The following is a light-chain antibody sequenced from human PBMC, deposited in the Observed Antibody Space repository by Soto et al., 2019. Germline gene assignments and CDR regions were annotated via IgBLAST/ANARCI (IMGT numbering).Light chain of an antibody. Sequence: DIHMTQSPSSLSASVGDRVTITCRASQNFKKFLNWYQQRPGKAPSALIHATSTLQNGVSSRFSGSGSDTDFTLTITSPQPEDFATYFCQQSYSSPLTFGGGTKVEL. CDR2: ATS. CDR3: QQSYSSPLT. J-gene: IGKJ4*01. CDR1: QNFKKF. V-gene: IGKV1-39*01.